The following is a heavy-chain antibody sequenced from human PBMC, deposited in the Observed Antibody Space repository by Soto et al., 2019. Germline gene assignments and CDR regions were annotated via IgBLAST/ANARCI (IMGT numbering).Heavy chain of an antibody. J-gene: IGHJ6*02. CDR1: GGTFSSYA. CDR2: IIPISETT. CDR3: ARSQGSSTRSEIYYYYYYGMDV. D-gene: IGHD2-2*01. V-gene: IGHV1-69*01. Sequence: QVQLVQSGAEVKKPGSSVKVSCKASGGTFSSYAISWVRQAPGQGLEWMGGIIPISETTNYAQKFQGRVTITADESKSAAYMDLSSLRSEDMAVYYCARSQGSSTRSEIYYYYYYGMDVWGQAKTVTVSS.